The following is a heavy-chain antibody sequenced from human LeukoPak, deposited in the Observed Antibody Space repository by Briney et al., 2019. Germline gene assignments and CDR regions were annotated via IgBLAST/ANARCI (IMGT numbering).Heavy chain of an antibody. Sequence: GGSLRLSCTASGFTLSSYSMNWVRQAPGKGLVWLSRIDPDGSTTNYADSVKGRFTISRDNAKNTLFLQMNSLRDEDTAVYYCASDVAYKFDWWGQGTLVTISS. D-gene: IGHD5-24*01. CDR3: ASDVAYKFDW. CDR2: IDPDGSTT. CDR1: GFTLSSYS. J-gene: IGHJ4*02. V-gene: IGHV3-74*01.